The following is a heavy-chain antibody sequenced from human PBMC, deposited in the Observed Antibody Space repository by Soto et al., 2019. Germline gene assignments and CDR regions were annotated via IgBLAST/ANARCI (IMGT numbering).Heavy chain of an antibody. D-gene: IGHD4-17*01. Sequence: GGSLRLSCTASGFTFGDYAMSWVRQAPGKGLEWVGFIRSKAYGGTTEYAASVKGRFTISRDDSKSIAYLQTNSLKTEDTAVYYCTRDLPDYGGNEDAFDIWGQGTMVTVSS. CDR3: TRDLPDYGGNEDAFDI. V-gene: IGHV3-49*04. CDR2: IRSKAYGGTT. J-gene: IGHJ3*02. CDR1: GFTFGDYA.